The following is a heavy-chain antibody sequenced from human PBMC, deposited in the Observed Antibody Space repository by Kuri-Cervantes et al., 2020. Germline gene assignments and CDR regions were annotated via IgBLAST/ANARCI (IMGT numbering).Heavy chain of an antibody. CDR2: IYYSGST. D-gene: IGHD6-13*01. CDR1: GGSISSYY. Sequence: ESLKISCTVSGGSISSYYWSWIRQPPGKGLEWIGYIYYSGSTNYNPSLKSRVTISVDTSKNQFSLKLSSVTAADTAVYYCARVPDSSSWYVGGADYYYYGMDVWGQGTTVTVSS. J-gene: IGHJ6*02. CDR3: ARVPDSSSWYVGGADYYYYGMDV. V-gene: IGHV4-59*01.